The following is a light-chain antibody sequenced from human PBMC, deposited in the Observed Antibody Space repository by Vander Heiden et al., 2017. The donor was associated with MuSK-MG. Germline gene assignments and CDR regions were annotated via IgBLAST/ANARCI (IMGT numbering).Light chain of an antibody. CDR2: GNS. Sequence: QSVLTQPPSVSGAPGQRVTISCTGSSPNIRPGSDLPWYQQLPRTAPKLLIYGNSNRPSGVPDRFSGSKSGTSASLAITGLQAEDEADYYCQSYDSSLSGFYVFGTGTKVTVL. CDR3: QSYDSSLSGFYV. CDR1: SPNIRPGSD. V-gene: IGLV1-40*01. J-gene: IGLJ1*01.